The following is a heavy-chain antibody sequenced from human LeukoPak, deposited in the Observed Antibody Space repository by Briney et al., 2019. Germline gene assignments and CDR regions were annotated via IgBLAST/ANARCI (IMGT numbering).Heavy chain of an antibody. D-gene: IGHD5-24*01. CDR3: ARDKRWLSSNPFDY. CDR2: IYYSGST. CDR1: GGSISSSSYY. J-gene: IGHJ4*02. Sequence: PLETLSLTCTVSGGSISSSSYYWGWIRQPAGKGLEWIGSIYYSGSTYYNPSLKSRVTISVDTSKNQFSLKLSSVTAADTAVYYCARDKRWLSSNPFDYWGQGTLVTVSS. V-gene: IGHV4-39*07.